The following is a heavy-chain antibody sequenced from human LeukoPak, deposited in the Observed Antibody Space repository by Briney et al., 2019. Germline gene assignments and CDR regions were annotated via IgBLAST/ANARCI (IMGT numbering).Heavy chain of an antibody. J-gene: IGHJ4*02. CDR1: GFTFSSYE. Sequence: PGGSLRLSSAASGFTFSSYEMNWVRQAPGRGLEWVSYISSSGSTIYYADSVKGRFTISRDNAKNSLYLQMNSLRAEDTAVYYCARESYDILTGYYNTPFDYWGQGTLVTVSS. CDR2: ISSSGSTI. CDR3: ARESYDILTGYYNTPFDY. D-gene: IGHD3-9*01. V-gene: IGHV3-48*03.